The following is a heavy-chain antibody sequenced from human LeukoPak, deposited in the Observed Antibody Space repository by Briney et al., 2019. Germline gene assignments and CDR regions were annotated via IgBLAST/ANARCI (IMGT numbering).Heavy chain of an antibody. V-gene: IGHV4-4*02. J-gene: IGHJ5*02. D-gene: IGHD3-10*01. CDR2: IYHSGST. Sequence: PSETLSLTCAVSGGSISSSNWWSWVRQPPGKGLEWIGEIYHSGSTNYNPSLKSRVTISVDKSKNQFSLKLSSVTAADTAVYYCARDVQYCGSGSYSLGGWFDPWGQGTLVTVSS. CDR3: ARDVQYCGSGSYSLGGWFDP. CDR1: GGSISSSNW.